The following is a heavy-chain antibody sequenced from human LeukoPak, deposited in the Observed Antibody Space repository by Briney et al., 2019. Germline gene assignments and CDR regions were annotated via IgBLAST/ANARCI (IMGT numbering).Heavy chain of an antibody. Sequence: ASVKVSCKASGYTFTSYGISWVRQAPGQRLEWMGWINVVNGNTKLSQKFQERVIITSDTSASTTYMEMSSLRFDDTAMYYCARAPLTTYPRWGQGTLVTVSS. V-gene: IGHV1-18*01. CDR3: ARAPLTTYPR. D-gene: IGHD2/OR15-2a*01. CDR2: INVVNGNT. J-gene: IGHJ4*02. CDR1: GYTFTSYG.